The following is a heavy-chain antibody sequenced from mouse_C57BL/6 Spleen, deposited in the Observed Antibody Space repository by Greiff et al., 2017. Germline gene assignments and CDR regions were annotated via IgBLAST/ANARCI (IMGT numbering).Heavy chain of an antibody. Sequence: VQLKESGGGLVKPGGSLKLSCAASGFTFSDYGMHWVRQAPEKGLEWVAYISSGSSTIYYADTVKGRFTISRDNAKNTLFLQMTSLRSEDTAMYYCARLAYSNYNFDVWGTGTTVTVSS. D-gene: IGHD2-5*01. CDR2: ISSGSSTI. J-gene: IGHJ1*03. V-gene: IGHV5-17*01. CDR1: GFTFSDYG. CDR3: ARLAYSNYNFDV.